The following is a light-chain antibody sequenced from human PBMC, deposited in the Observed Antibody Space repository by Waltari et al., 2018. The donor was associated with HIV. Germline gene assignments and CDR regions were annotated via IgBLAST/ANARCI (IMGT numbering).Light chain of an antibody. CDR1: SSDVGNYNL. V-gene: IGLV2-23*01. J-gene: IGLJ3*02. Sequence: QSALTQPASVSGSPGQSITISCTGTSSDVGNYNLFSWYQQHPGKAPKLMIYEGSKRPSGVSNRFSGSKSGNTASLTISGLQAEDEADYYCCSYAGSSALVFGGGTKLTVL. CDR3: CSYAGSSALV. CDR2: EGS.